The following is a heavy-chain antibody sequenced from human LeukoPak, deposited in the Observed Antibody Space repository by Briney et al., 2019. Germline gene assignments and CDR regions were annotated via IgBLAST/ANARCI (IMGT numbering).Heavy chain of an antibody. CDR3: ARGTIAAAGPFDY. D-gene: IGHD6-13*01. Sequence: SETLSLTCTVSGGSISSYYWGWIRQPPGKGLEWIGYIYYSGSTNYNPSLKSRVTISVDTSKNQFSLKLSSVTAADTAVYYCARGTIAAAGPFDYWGQGTLVTVSS. J-gene: IGHJ4*02. V-gene: IGHV4-59*01. CDR1: GGSISSYY. CDR2: IYYSGST.